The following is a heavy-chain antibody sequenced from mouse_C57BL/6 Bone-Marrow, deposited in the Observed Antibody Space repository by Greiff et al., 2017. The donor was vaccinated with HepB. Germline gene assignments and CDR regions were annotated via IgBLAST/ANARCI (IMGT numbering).Heavy chain of an antibody. J-gene: IGHJ4*01. CDR1: GYTFTSYT. CDR3: ARPLTGTDAMDY. Sequence: VKLLESGAELARPGASVKMSCKASGYTFTSYTMHWVKQRPGQGLEWIGYINPSSGYTKYNQKFKDKATLTADKSSSTAYMQLSSLTSEDSAVYYCARPLTGTDAMDYWGQGTSVTVSS. D-gene: IGHD4-1*01. CDR2: INPSSGYT. V-gene: IGHV1-4*01.